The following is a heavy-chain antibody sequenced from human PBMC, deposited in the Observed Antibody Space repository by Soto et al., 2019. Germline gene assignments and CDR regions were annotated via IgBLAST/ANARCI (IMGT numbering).Heavy chain of an antibody. CDR3: ARVWFGELLSPVSSYYYYMDV. CDR2: IYYSGST. J-gene: IGHJ6*03. V-gene: IGHV4-59*01. D-gene: IGHD3-10*01. CDR1: GGSISSYY. Sequence: KPSETLSLTCTVSGGSISSYYWSWIRQPPGKGLEWFGYIYYSGSTNYNPSLKSRVTISVDTSKNQFSLKLSSVTAADTAVYYCARVWFGELLSPVSSYYYYMDVWGKGTTVTVSS.